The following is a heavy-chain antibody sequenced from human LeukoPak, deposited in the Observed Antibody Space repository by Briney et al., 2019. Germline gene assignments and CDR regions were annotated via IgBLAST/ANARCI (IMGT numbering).Heavy chain of an antibody. CDR3: AREGDGDYCDSSGYLSH. CDR2: INPNSGGT. CDR1: GYTFTGYY. J-gene: IGHJ4*02. V-gene: IGHV1-2*06. Sequence: ASVKVSCKASGYTFTGYYMHWVRQAPGQGLEWMGRINPNSGGTNYAQKFQGRVTMTRDTSISTAYMELSRLRSEDTAVYYCAREGDGDYCDSSGYLSHWGQGTLVTVSS. D-gene: IGHD3-22*01.